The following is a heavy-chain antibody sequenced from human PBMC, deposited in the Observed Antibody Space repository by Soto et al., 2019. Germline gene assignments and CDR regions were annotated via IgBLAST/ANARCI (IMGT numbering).Heavy chain of an antibody. J-gene: IGHJ5*02. V-gene: IGHV3-23*01. CDR1: GFTFSSYA. CDR2: ISGSGGST. D-gene: IGHD4-17*01. Sequence: EVQLLESGGGLVQPGGSLRLSCAASGFTFSSYAMSWVRQAPGKGLEWVSAISGSGGSTYYADSVKGRFTISRDNSKNTLYLQMNSLRAEDTAVYYCAKDLEYGDYVVGPNWFDPWGQGTLVTVSS. CDR3: AKDLEYGDYVVGPNWFDP.